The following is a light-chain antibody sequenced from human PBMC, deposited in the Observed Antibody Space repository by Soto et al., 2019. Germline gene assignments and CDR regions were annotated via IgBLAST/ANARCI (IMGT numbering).Light chain of an antibody. CDR1: QDVNIS. CDR2: DAS. CDR3: QQHTIWPPLT. Sequence: DIVLRQSPATLSLSPGEGATLSCRASQDVNISLAWYQHKPGQAPRLLISDASRRATGVPARFSGSGSGTDFTLTISSLEPEDFAVYYCQQHTIWPPLTFGGGTTVEIK. J-gene: IGKJ4*01. V-gene: IGKV3-11*01.